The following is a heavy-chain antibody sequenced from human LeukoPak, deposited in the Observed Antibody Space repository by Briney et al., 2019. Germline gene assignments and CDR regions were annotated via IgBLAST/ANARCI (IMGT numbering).Heavy chain of an antibody. CDR3: ARDNLGRVAAAGLRRYFDY. D-gene: IGHD6-13*01. J-gene: IGHJ4*02. CDR1: GYTLTQLS. V-gene: IGHV1-24*01. Sequence: ASLSVSLKVSGYTLTQLSIHWVRQAPRKGREWVGGFDPQDSETIYALKFQGRVTMAADTSTDTADMELSRLRSEDTAVCYCARDNLGRVAAAGLRRYFDYWGQGTLVTVSS. CDR2: FDPQDSET.